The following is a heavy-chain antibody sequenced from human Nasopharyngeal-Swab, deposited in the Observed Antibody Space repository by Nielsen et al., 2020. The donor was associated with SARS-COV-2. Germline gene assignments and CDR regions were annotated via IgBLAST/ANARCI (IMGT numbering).Heavy chain of an antibody. CDR2: ISAYNGNT. CDR1: GYTFTSYG. J-gene: IGHJ4*02. Sequence: ASVKVSCKASGYTFTSYGISWVRQAPGQGLVWMGWISAYNGNTNYAQKLQGRVTMTTDTSTSTAYMELRSLRSDDTAVYYCAREDRGYCSGGSCYKNFDYWGQGTLVTVSS. V-gene: IGHV1-18*01. CDR3: AREDRGYCSGGSCYKNFDY. D-gene: IGHD2-15*01.